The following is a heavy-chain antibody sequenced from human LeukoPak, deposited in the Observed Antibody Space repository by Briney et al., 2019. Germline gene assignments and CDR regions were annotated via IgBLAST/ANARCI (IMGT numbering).Heavy chain of an antibody. Sequence: PGGSLRLSCAASGFTFSNYWMSWGRQAPGKGLEWVANIKQDGSAKYYVDSVKGRFTISRDNAKNSLYLQMNSLRAEDTAVYYCARDHDDDYPDAFDIWGQGTMVTVSS. CDR2: IKQDGSAK. D-gene: IGHD4-11*01. CDR1: GFTFSNYW. CDR3: ARDHDDDYPDAFDI. V-gene: IGHV3-7*01. J-gene: IGHJ3*02.